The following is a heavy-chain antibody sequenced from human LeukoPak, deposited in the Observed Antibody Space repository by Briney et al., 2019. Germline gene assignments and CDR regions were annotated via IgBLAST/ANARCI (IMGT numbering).Heavy chain of an antibody. CDR3: VKGTIAAAGTGDYFDY. CDR2: ISGSGGST. Sequence: GGSLRLSCAASGFTFSSYSMNWVRQAPGKGLEWVSAISGSGGSTYYADSVKGRFTISRDNSKNTLYLQMNSLRADDTAVYYCVKGTIAAAGTGDYFDYWGQGTLVTVSS. J-gene: IGHJ4*02. CDR1: GFTFSSYS. D-gene: IGHD6-13*01. V-gene: IGHV3-23*01.